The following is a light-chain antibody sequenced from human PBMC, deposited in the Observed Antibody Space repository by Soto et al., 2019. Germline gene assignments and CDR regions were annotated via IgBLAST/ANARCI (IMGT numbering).Light chain of an antibody. Sequence: QSALTQPASVSGSPGQSITISCSGTSSDFTFNNYVSWYQHHPGTAPRLVIYHNDQRPSGVSDRFSASKSGSSASLTISGVRSEDEGDYYCAAWDDSLNGVFGGGTKLTVL. CDR2: HND. CDR3: AAWDDSLNGV. J-gene: IGLJ3*02. CDR1: SSDFTFNNY. V-gene: IGLV1-47*02.